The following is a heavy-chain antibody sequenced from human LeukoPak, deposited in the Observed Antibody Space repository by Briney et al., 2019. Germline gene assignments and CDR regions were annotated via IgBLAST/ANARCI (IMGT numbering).Heavy chain of an antibody. CDR3: ARAGRDSGGWFLDY. J-gene: IGHJ4*02. Sequence: ASVKVSCKASGYSFTSYGISWVRQAPGQGLEWVGWISGYNSNTNYAQKLQGRVTMTTDTSMSTVYMELRSLRSGDTAVYYCARAGRDSGGWFLDYWGQGTLVTVSS. V-gene: IGHV1-18*01. CDR2: ISGYNSNT. CDR1: GYSFTSYG. D-gene: IGHD6-19*01.